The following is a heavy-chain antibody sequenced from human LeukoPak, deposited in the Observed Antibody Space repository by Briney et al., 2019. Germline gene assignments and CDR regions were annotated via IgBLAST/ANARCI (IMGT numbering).Heavy chain of an antibody. CDR2: ISYDGSNK. J-gene: IGHJ4*02. V-gene: IGHV3-30*03. Sequence: GGSLRLSCAASGFTFSSYGMHWVRQAPGKGLEWVAVISYDGSNKYYADSVKGRFTISRDNSKNTVYLQVNSPRDEDTAVYYCARDLEAANTYYFDYWGQGTMVTVSS. CDR1: GFTFSSYG. CDR3: ARDLEAANTYYFDY. D-gene: IGHD6-13*01.